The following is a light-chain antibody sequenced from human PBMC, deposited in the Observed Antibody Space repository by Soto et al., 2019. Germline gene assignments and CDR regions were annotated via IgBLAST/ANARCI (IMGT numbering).Light chain of an antibody. J-gene: IGKJ3*01. Sequence: EIVLTQSPATLSLSPGERATLSCRASQSVSSGLAWYQLKPGQAPRLLIYAASSRATGVPARFSGSGSGTDFTLTISSLEPEDFAVYSCRQRGEWPFTFGPGTKVDF. CDR1: QSVSSG. CDR3: RQRGEWPFT. CDR2: AAS. V-gene: IGKV3-11*01.